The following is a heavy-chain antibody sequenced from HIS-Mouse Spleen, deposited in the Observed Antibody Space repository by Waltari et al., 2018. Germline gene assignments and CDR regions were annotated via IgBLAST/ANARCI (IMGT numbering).Heavy chain of an antibody. Sequence: QLQLQESGPGLVKPSETLSLTCTVAGGSIRSSSYYWCWIRQPPGKGLEWIGSIHYSGSTYYNPSLKSRVTISVDTSKNQFSLKLSSVTAADTAVYYCAREIPYSSSWYDWYFDLWGRGTLVTVSS. D-gene: IGHD6-13*01. J-gene: IGHJ2*01. CDR2: IHYSGST. V-gene: IGHV4-39*07. CDR3: AREIPYSSSWYDWYFDL. CDR1: GGSIRSSSYY.